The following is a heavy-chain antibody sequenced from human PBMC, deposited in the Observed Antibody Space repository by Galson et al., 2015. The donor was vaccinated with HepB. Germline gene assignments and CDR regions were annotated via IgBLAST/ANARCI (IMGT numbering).Heavy chain of an antibody. CDR2: ISADEDNR. V-gene: IGHV3-30*04. D-gene: IGHD3-10*01. CDR1: GFTFGSYA. CDR3: ARVGPPGVRGGASAYGSTRPLDH. Sequence: SLRLSCAASGFTFGSYAMHWVRQAPGKGLEWVAVISADEDNRYHADSVKDRFTIFRINSKSTLYLRMNSLRPDDTAMYFCARVGPPGVRGGASAYGSTRPLDHWGQGTLVTVSS. J-gene: IGHJ4*02.